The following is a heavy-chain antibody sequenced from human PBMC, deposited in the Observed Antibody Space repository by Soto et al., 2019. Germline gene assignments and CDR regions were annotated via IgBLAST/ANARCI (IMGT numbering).Heavy chain of an antibody. V-gene: IGHV3-21*01. J-gene: IGHJ4*02. Sequence: EVHLVESGGGLVKPGESLRLSCEASGFTFSRVSMNWARQVPGKGLEWVASISSGSSDTWYADSVKGRFIISRDNAQNSLFLQMNTLRPEDTAMYYCARVAYWGPGTQVTVSS. CDR3: ARVAY. CDR2: ISSGSSDT. CDR1: GFTFSRVS.